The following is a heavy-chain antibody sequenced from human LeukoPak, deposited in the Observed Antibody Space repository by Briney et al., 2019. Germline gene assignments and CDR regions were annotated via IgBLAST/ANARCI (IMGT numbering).Heavy chain of an antibody. Sequence: GGSLRLSCAASGFTFSSYWMHWVRQAPGKGLVWVSRINSDGSSTSYADSVKGRFTISRDNAKNTLYLQMNSLRAEDTAVYYCAKNYGDYESAYWGQGTLVTVSS. J-gene: IGHJ4*02. CDR2: INSDGSST. CDR3: AKNYGDYESAY. CDR1: GFTFSSYW. D-gene: IGHD4-17*01. V-gene: IGHV3-74*01.